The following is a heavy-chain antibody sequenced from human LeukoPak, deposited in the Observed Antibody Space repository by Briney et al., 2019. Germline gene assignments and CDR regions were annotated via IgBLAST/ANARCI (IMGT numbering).Heavy chain of an antibody. J-gene: IGHJ6*02. CDR3: ARRTPASGMRDV. CDR1: GGSFSGYY. Sequence: TSETLSLTCAVYGGSFSGYYWSWIRQPPGKGLEWIGEINHSGSTNYNPSLKSRVTISLDTSKKQVSLEVRSVTAADTAVYYCARRTPASGMRDVWGQGTTVTVTS. V-gene: IGHV4-34*01. CDR2: INHSGST. D-gene: IGHD3-10*01.